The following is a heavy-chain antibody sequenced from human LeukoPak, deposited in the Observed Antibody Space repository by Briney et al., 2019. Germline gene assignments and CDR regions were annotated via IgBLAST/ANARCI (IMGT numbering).Heavy chain of an antibody. CDR1: GFTFSSYG. CDR2: IRYDGSNK. Sequence: GGSLRLSCAASGFTFSSYGMHWVRQAPGKGLEWVAFIRYDGSNKYYADSVKGRFTISRDNSKNTLYLQMNSLRAEDTAVYFCAKDRGSTTNYFDYWGQGTLVTVSS. V-gene: IGHV3-30*02. D-gene: IGHD3-16*01. J-gene: IGHJ4*02. CDR3: AKDRGSTTNYFDY.